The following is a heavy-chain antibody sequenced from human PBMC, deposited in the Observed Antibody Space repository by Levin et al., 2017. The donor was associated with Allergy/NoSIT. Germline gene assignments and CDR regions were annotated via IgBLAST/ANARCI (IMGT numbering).Heavy chain of an antibody. J-gene: IGHJ6*02. Sequence: SQTLSLTCAVYGGSFSGYYWSWIRQPPGKGLEWIGEINHSGSTNYNPSLKSRVTISVDTSKNQFSLKLSSVTAADTAVYYCARGVGYCSGGSCPPMDGWGQGTTVTVSS. CDR1: GGSFSGYY. D-gene: IGHD2-15*01. CDR2: INHSGST. CDR3: ARGVGYCSGGSCPPMDG. V-gene: IGHV4-34*01.